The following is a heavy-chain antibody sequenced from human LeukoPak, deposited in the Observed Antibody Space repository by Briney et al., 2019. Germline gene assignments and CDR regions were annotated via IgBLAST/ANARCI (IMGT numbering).Heavy chain of an antibody. V-gene: IGHV1-69*13. D-gene: IGHD1-26*01. Sequence: ASVKVSCKASGGTFSSYAISWVRQAPGQGLEWMGGIIPIFGTASYAQKFQGRVTITADESTSTAYMELSSLRSEDTAVYYCARSPQYSGSYSRYWGQGTLVTVSS. J-gene: IGHJ4*02. CDR1: GGTFSSYA. CDR2: IIPIFGTA. CDR3: ARSPQYSGSYSRY.